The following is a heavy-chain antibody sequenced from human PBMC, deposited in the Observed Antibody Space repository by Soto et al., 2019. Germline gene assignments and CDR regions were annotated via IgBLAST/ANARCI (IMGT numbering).Heavy chain of an antibody. V-gene: IGHV3-30-3*01. CDR2: ISYDGSNK. CDR3: ARGPYPDTAMVYFDY. D-gene: IGHD5-18*01. J-gene: IGHJ4*02. CDR1: GFTFSSYA. Sequence: LRLSCAASGFTFSSYAMHWVRQAPGKGLEWVAVISYDGSNKYYADSVKGRFTISRDNSKNTLYLQMNSLRAEDTAVYYCARGPYPDTAMVYFDYWGQGTLVTVSS.